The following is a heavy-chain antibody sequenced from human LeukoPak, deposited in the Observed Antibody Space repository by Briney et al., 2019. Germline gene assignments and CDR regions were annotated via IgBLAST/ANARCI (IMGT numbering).Heavy chain of an antibody. J-gene: IGHJ3*02. V-gene: IGHV4-59*05. CDR2: IYYSGST. Sequence: SETLSLTCTVSGGSIRNYYWSWIRQPPGKGLEWIGSIYYSGSTYYNPSLKSRVTISADTSKNQFSLKLSSVTAADTAVYYCARLPIVVVPSTSFDIWGQGTMVTVSS. CDR1: GGSIRNYY. D-gene: IGHD2-2*01. CDR3: ARLPIVVVPSTSFDI.